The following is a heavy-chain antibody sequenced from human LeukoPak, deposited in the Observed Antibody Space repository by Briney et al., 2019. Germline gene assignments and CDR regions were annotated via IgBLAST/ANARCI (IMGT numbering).Heavy chain of an antibody. J-gene: IGHJ4*02. CDR2: ISWDGGST. V-gene: IGHV3-43*01. Sequence: SXRLSCAASGFTFDDYSMHWVRQAPGKGLEWVSLISWDGGSTYYADSVKGRFTISRDNSKNSLFLQMNSLRTEDTALYYCAKDFRNYLDYWGQGTLVTVSS. CDR3: AKDFRNYLDY. CDR1: GFTFDDYS.